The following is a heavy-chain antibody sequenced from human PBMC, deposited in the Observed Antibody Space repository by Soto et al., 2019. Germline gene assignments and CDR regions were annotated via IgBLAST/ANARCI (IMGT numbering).Heavy chain of an antibody. CDR1: GGSISDYY. J-gene: IGHJ5*02. CDR3: VRHEGLYDDSWGLFDP. D-gene: IGHD4-4*01. Sequence: QVQLQESGPGLVKPSETLSLTCTVSGGSISDYYWSWIRQPPGKGLEWIVYYRGNTNYNPAGNTNYNPSLKSRVTISVDTSMNLFSLNLSSVTAADTAIYYCVRHEGLYDDSWGLFDPWGQGTLVTVSS. CDR2: YRGNTNYNPAGNT. V-gene: IGHV4-59*08.